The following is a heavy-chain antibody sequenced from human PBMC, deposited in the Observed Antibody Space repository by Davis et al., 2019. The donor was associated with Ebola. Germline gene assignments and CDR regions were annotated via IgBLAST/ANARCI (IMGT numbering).Heavy chain of an antibody. D-gene: IGHD3-22*01. Sequence: PGGSLRLSCAASGFTFSSSAMSWVRQAPGKGLEWVSTITYSGDRTYYADSVKGRFTISRDNSKNTLYLQMNSLRAEDTAIYYCANYYYHTSGHTDWGQGTLVKVSS. CDR1: GFTFSSSA. J-gene: IGHJ4*02. CDR2: ITYSGDRT. CDR3: ANYYYHTSGHTD. V-gene: IGHV3-23*01.